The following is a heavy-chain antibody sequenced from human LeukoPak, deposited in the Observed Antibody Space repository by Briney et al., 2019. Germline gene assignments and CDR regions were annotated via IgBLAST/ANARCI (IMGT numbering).Heavy chain of an antibody. Sequence: GGSLRLSCAASGFTFSSDDMNWVRQAPGKGLEWVAKIKEEGSKKDYVDSVKGRFIISRDNAKNSLYLEMNSLRADDTGVYYCVRENPYVQWGQGTLVTVSS. D-gene: IGHD2-21*01. CDR3: VRENPYVQ. CDR2: IKEEGSKK. V-gene: IGHV3-7*01. J-gene: IGHJ4*02. CDR1: GFTFSSDD.